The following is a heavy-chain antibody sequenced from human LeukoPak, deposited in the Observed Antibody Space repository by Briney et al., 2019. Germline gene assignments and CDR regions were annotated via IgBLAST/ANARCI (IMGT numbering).Heavy chain of an antibody. CDR2: IYTSGST. Sequence: SETLSLTCTVSGGSISSYYWSWIRQPAGKGLEWIGRIYTSGSTNYNPSLKSRVTMSVDTSKNQFSLKLSSVTAADTAVYYYARDSRISNWFDPWGQGTLVTVSS. V-gene: IGHV4-4*07. J-gene: IGHJ5*02. D-gene: IGHD2-15*01. CDR1: GGSISSYY. CDR3: ARDSRISNWFDP.